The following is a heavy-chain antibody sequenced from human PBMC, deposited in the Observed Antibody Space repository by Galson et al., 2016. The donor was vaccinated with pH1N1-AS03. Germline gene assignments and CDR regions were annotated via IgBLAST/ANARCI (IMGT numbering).Heavy chain of an antibody. CDR3: TRDVPLVSPGGMAY. D-gene: IGHD2-8*01. V-gene: IGHV3-7*03. CDR1: GFPFSSYW. Sequence: LRLSCAASGFPFSSYWLTWVRQAPGKGLEWVANIKGDGSEKYYADSVKGRFTISRDNAKNSLYLQRNSLRAEDTAVYYFTRDVPLVSPGGMAYWGQGTLVTVSS. CDR2: IKGDGSEK. J-gene: IGHJ4*02.